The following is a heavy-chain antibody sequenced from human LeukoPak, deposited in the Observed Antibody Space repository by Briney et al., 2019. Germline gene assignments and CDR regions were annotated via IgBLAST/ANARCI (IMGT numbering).Heavy chain of an antibody. CDR3: ARVGRGYSYGPPPNYYYYYYMDV. D-gene: IGHD5-18*01. Sequence: PSETLSLTCAVYGGSFSGYYWSWIRQPPGKGLEWIGEINHSGSTNYNPSLKSRVTISVDTSKNQFSLKLSSVTAADTAVYYCARVGRGYSYGPPPNYYYYYYMDVWGKGTTVTVSS. CDR2: INHSGST. V-gene: IGHV4-34*01. J-gene: IGHJ6*03. CDR1: GGSFSGYY.